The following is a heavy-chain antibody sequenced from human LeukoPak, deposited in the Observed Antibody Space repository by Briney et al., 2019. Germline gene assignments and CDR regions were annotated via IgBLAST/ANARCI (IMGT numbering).Heavy chain of an antibody. CDR2: IYYSGST. D-gene: IGHD5-12*01. J-gene: IGHJ4*02. Sequence: SETLSLTCTVSGASISTYYWNWIRQPPGKGLEWIGYIYYSGSTDYNTSLKSRVTISVDTSKNQFSLKLNSVTAADTAVYYCARSTADIVATIRDWGQGTLVTVSS. CDR3: ARSTADIVATIRD. CDR1: GASISTYY. V-gene: IGHV4-59*08.